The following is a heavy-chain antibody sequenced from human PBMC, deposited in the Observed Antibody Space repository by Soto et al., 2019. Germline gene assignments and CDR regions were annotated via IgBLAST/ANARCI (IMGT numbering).Heavy chain of an antibody. CDR2: IDPRDSYA. CDR1: GYSFTNSW. D-gene: IGHD3-22*01. J-gene: IGHJ4*02. CDR3: TRQSETYYDSSGYYFDY. V-gene: IGHV5-10-1*01. Sequence: PGESLKISCKGSGYSFTNSWINWVRQMPGKGLEWMGRIDPRDSYANYSPSFQGHVTISADKSISTAYLQWSSLKASDTAMYYCTRQSETYYDSSGYYFDYWGQGTLVTVYS.